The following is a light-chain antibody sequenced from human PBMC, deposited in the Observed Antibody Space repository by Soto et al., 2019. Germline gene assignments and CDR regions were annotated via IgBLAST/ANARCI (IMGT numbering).Light chain of an antibody. V-gene: IGKV3-15*01. J-gene: IGKJ5*01. CDR1: QSIGSN. CDR3: LQYNTWSLIT. CDR2: GAS. Sequence: EIVMTQSPATLSVSPGDTATLSCRASQSIGSNVGWYQQKPGQAPRLLIYGASTRATGISARFSGSGSGTEFSLTISSLQSEDLAVYYCLQYNTWSLITFGQGTRLEIK.